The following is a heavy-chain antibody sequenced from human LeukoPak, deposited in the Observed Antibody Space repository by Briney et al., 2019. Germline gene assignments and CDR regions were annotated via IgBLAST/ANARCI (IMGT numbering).Heavy chain of an antibody. Sequence: GGYLRLSCAASGFTFSSYAMHWVRQAPGKGLEWVAVISYDGSNKYYADSVKGRFTISRDNSKNTLYLQMNSLRAEDTAVYYCARGTIVVVVAASNFDYWGQGTLVTVSS. D-gene: IGHD2-15*01. V-gene: IGHV3-30*04. J-gene: IGHJ4*02. CDR3: ARGTIVVVVAASNFDY. CDR1: GFTFSSYA. CDR2: ISYDGSNK.